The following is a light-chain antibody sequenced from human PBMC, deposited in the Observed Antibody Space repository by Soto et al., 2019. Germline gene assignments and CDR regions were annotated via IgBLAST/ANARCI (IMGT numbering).Light chain of an antibody. CDR3: SSYTSRSTYL. V-gene: IGLV2-14*03. J-gene: IGLJ1*01. CDR2: DVT. Sequence: QSVLTQPASVSGSPGQSITISCSGTRGDVGGYNYVYWHQHHPGKAPKLLIYDVTNRPSGVSNRFSASKSGNTASLTISGLQPEDEADYYCSSYTSRSTYLFGTGTKVTVL. CDR1: RGDVGGYNY.